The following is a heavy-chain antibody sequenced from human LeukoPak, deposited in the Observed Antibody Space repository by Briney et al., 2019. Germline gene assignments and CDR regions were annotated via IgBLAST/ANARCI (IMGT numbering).Heavy chain of an antibody. CDR3: AREWRYYYDSSGYHPRWFDP. CDR2: IKQDGSEK. CDR1: GFTFSSYW. V-gene: IGHV3-7*01. D-gene: IGHD3-22*01. J-gene: IGHJ5*02. Sequence: GGSLRLSCAASGFTFSSYWMSWVRQAPGKGLEWVASIKQDGSEKYYVDSVKGRFTISRDNAKNSLYLQMNSLRAEDTAVYYCAREWRYYYDSSGYHPRWFDPWGLGTLVTVSS.